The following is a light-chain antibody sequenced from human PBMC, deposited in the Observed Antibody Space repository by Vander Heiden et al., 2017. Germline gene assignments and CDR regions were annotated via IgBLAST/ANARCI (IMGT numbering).Light chain of an antibody. CDR3: SSYTSSTTVL. V-gene: IGLV2-14*01. J-gene: IGLJ2*01. Sequence: SPLTNPASVPGLPGRSITIFCTGTSSDVGGYNYVSWYQQHPGKAPKLIIYEVSNRPSGVSNRFSGSKSGNTASLTISGLQAEDEADYFCSSYTSSTTVLFGGGTKLTVL. CDR2: EVS. CDR1: SSDVGGYNY.